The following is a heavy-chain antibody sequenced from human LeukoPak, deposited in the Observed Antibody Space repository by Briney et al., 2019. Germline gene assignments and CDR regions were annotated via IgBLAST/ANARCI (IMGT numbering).Heavy chain of an antibody. CDR2: ISWNSGSI. V-gene: IGHV3-9*01. J-gene: IGHJ6*02. D-gene: IGHD4-23*01. Sequence: PGGSLRLSCAASGFTFDDYAMHWVRQAPGKGLEWVSGISWNSGSIGYADSVKGRFTISRDNAKNSLYLQMNSLRAEDTALYYCAKDRYGGNSVGYYGMDVWGQGTTVTVSS. CDR1: GFTFDDYA. CDR3: AKDRYGGNSVGYYGMDV.